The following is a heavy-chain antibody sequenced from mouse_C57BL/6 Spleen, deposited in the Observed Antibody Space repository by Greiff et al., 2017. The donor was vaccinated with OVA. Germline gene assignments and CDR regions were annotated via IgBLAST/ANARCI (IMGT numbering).Heavy chain of an antibody. CDR2: IYPRSGNT. CDR3: ARLEIYYDYDEEAWFAY. V-gene: IGHV1-81*01. Sequence: VKLVESGAELARPGASVKLSCKASGYTFTSYGISWVKQSTGQGLEWIGEIYPRSGNTYYNEKFKGKATLTADKSSSTAYMELRSLTSEDSAVYFCARLEIYYDYDEEAWFAYWGQGTLVTVSA. J-gene: IGHJ3*01. CDR1: GYTFTSYG. D-gene: IGHD2-4*01.